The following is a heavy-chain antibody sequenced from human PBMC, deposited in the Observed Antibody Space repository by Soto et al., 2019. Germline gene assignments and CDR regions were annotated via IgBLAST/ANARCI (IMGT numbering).Heavy chain of an antibody. CDR1: GFTFSSYG. D-gene: IGHD6-6*01. J-gene: IGHJ4*02. V-gene: IGHV3-33*08. Sequence: GGSLRLSCAASGFTFSSYGMHWVRQAPGKGLEWVAVIWYDGSNKYYADSVKGRFTIYRDNSKNTLYLQMNSLRAEDTAVYYCASASRSSYYFDYWGQGTLVTVSS. CDR3: ASASRSSYYFDY. CDR2: IWYDGSNK.